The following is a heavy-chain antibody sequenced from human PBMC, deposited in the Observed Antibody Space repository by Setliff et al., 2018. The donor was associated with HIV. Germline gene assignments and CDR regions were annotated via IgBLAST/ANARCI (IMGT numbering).Heavy chain of an antibody. V-gene: IGHV4-38-2*01. J-gene: IGHJ6*02. CDR2: MFHSGNT. D-gene: IGHD6-19*01. Sequence: SETLSLTCAVSGYSISNGYYWGWLRQSPGKGLEWIGSMFHSGNTYYNPSLESRVSMSVDTSTNQVSLQLSSVTAADTAVYYCARILGSHYYYGMDVWGPGTTVTVSS. CDR1: GYSISNGYY. CDR3: ARILGSHYYYGMDV.